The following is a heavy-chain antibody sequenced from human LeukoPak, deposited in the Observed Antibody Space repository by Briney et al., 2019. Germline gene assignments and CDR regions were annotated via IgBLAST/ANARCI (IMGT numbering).Heavy chain of an antibody. J-gene: IGHJ5*02. D-gene: IGHD3-3*01. V-gene: IGHV3-9*01. CDR1: GFTFDDYA. CDR3: AKAYYDFWSGYDNWFDP. Sequence: GGSLRLSCAASGFTFDDYAMHWVRQAPGKGLEWVSGISWNSGSIGYADSVKGRFTISRDSAKNSLYLQMNSLRAEDTALYYCAKAYYDFWSGYDNWFDPWGQGTLVTVSS. CDR2: ISWNSGSI.